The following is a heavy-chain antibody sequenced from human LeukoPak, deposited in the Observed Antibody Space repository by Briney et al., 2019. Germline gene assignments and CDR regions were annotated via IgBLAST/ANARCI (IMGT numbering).Heavy chain of an antibody. CDR3: ARLYYYDSGGYKYDWFDP. Sequence: ASVKVSCKASGYTFTGYYMHWVRQAPGQGLEWMGWINPNSGGTKYAQKFQGRVIMTRDTSISTAYMELSRLRSGDTAIYYCARLYYYDSGGYKYDWFDPWGQGTQVTVSS. CDR2: INPNSGGT. CDR1: GYTFTGYY. J-gene: IGHJ5*02. D-gene: IGHD3-22*01. V-gene: IGHV1-2*02.